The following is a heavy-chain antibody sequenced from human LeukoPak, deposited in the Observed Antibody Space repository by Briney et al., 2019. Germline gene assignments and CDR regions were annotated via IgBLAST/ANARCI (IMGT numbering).Heavy chain of an antibody. V-gene: IGHV1-8*01. CDR3: ARGGDIVVGDGDAFDI. D-gene: IGHD2-15*01. CDR1: GYTFTSYD. Sequence: GASVKVSCKASGYTFTSYDINWVRQATGQGLEWMGWMNPNSGNTGYAQKFQGRVTMTRNTPISTAYMELSSLRSEDTAVYYCARGGDIVVGDGDAFDIWGQGTMVTVSS. CDR2: MNPNSGNT. J-gene: IGHJ3*02.